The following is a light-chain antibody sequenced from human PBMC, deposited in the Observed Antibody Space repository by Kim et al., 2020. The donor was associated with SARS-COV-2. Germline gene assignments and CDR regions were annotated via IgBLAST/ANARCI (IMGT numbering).Light chain of an antibody. Sequence: GSPGERVTLSCRASQSITSHLAWFQQKPGQAPRLLIYDASSRATGVPARFSGSGSETEFTLIVSSLQSEDSAVYYCQQYNKWPKTFGPGTKVDIK. CDR2: DAS. CDR3: QQYNKWPKT. CDR1: QSITSH. J-gene: IGKJ3*01. V-gene: IGKV3-15*01.